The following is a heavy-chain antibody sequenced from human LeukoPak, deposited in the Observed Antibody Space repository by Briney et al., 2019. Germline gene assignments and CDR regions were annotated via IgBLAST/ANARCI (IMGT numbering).Heavy chain of an antibody. J-gene: IGHJ4*02. Sequence: SETLSLTCTVSGYSISSGYYWGWIRPPPGKGLEWIGYIYYSGSTNYNPSLKSRVTISVDTSKNQFSLKLSSVTAADTAVYYCARHAGGISATGTRPFDYWGQGTLVTVSS. V-gene: IGHV4-38-2*02. CDR3: ARHAGGISATGTRPFDY. CDR2: IYYSGST. D-gene: IGHD6-13*01. CDR1: GYSISSGYY.